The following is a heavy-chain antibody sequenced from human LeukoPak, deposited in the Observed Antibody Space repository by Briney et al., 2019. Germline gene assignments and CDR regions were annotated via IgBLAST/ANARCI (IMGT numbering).Heavy chain of an antibody. CDR3: ARDTVFGVQYPGFYGLDQ. J-gene: IGHJ4*02. D-gene: IGHD3-3*01. V-gene: IGHV4-4*07. CDR1: GGSIDAYY. Sequence: SETLSLTCTVSGGSIDAYYWTWIRQPVDKRLEWLGRMFTSGDTYYNPSLRRRLTISLDTAKNQIFLKLTSVTAADAAVYFCARDTVFGVQYPGFYGLDQWGQGALVTVSS. CDR2: MFTSGDT.